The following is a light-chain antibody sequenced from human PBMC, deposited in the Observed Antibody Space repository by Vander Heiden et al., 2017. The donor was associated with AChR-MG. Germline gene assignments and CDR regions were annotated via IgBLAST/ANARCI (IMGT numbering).Light chain of an antibody. V-gene: IGLV2-14*01. J-gene: IGLJ1*01. CDR1: SSDVGGSNY. Sequence: QSALPQPASVSGSPAQSITISCTRTSSDVGGSNYVAWYQQQPGKAAKLMIYEATNRPSGVSNLFSGAKSGNTASLTISGLQAEDEADYYCSSYTSRSTLVFGPGTKVTVL. CDR2: EAT. CDR3: SSYTSRSTLV.